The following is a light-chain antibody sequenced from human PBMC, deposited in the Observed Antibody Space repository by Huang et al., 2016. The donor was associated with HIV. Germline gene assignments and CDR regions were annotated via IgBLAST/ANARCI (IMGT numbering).Light chain of an antibody. Sequence: EIVMTLSPATLSVSPGDTATLSCRASQIISSNLARYQQKPGQAPRLLIYDASTRATGVPARFSGSGSGTEFTLTISSLQSEDFAVYYCQQYNNWPRTFGGGTKVEIK. CDR3: QQYNNWPRT. V-gene: IGKV3-15*01. CDR1: QIISSN. CDR2: DAS. J-gene: IGKJ4*01.